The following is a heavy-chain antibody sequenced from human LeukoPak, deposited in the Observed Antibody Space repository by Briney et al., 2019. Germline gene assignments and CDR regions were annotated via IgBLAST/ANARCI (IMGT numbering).Heavy chain of an antibody. CDR2: IFVVGGST. CDR1: GLNFDDSA. J-gene: IGHJ4*02. CDR3: AKESGKFDY. Sequence: PGGGLRLSCVASGLNFDDSAMHGVRQAPGKGLEWVSLIFVVGGSTFSADSVKGRFSISRDYSKNSLYLQMNSLRSEDTAMYYCAKESGKFDYWGEGTLV. V-gene: IGHV3-43*02.